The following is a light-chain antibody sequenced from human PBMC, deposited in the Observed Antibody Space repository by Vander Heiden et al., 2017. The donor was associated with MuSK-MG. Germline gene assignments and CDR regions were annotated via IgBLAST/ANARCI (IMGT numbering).Light chain of an antibody. CDR1: QSISSY. CDR2: AAS. Sequence: DIQLTHSPSSLSASVGDRVTITCRASQSISSYLNWYQQKPGKAPKLLIYAASSLQSGVPSRFSGSGSGTDFTLTISSLQPEDFATYYCQQSYSTPPTFGRGTKVEIK. V-gene: IGKV1-39*01. J-gene: IGKJ4*02. CDR3: QQSYSTPPT.